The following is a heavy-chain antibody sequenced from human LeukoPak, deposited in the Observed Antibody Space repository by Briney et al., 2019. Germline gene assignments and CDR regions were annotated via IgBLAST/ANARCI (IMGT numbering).Heavy chain of an antibody. CDR1: GFTFSSYG. V-gene: IGHV3-30*02. Sequence: GGSLRLSXAASGFTFSSYGMHWVRQAPGKGLEWVAFIRYDGSNKYYADSVKGRFTISRDNSKNTLYLQMNSLRAEDTAVYYCAKGNSSWYGRYYFDYWGQGTLVTVSS. CDR2: IRYDGSNK. D-gene: IGHD6-13*01. CDR3: AKGNSSWYGRYYFDY. J-gene: IGHJ4*02.